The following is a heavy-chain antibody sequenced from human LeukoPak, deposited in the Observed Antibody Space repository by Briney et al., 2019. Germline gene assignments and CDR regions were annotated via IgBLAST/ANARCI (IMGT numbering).Heavy chain of an antibody. CDR2: ISGSGGST. V-gene: IGHV3-23*01. CDR3: AKRVSSPYYFDY. CDR1: GFIFSSYW. D-gene: IGHD6-6*01. Sequence: GGSLRLSCAASGFIFSSYWMHWVRQGPGKGLEWVSAISGSGGSTYYADSVKGRFTISRDNSKNTLYLQMNSLRAEDTAVYYCAKRVSSPYYFDYWGQGTLVTVSS. J-gene: IGHJ4*02.